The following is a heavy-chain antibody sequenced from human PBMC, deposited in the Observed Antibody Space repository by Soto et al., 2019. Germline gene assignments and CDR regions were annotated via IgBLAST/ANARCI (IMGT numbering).Heavy chain of an antibody. CDR3: ARDTSHYFDH. CDR1: GYTFITYG. V-gene: IGHV1-18*01. J-gene: IGHJ4*02. Sequence: SVKVSCKASGYTFITYGVTWVRQAPGQGLEWMGWITPYNGKTHYAQKFQDRVTMTTDTAATTAYMELRSLTSDDSAMYFCARDTSHYFDHWGQGILVTVSS. CDR2: ITPYNGKT. D-gene: IGHD2-2*01.